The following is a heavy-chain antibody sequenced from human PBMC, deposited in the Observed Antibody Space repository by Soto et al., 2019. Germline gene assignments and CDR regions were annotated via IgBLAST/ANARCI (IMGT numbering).Heavy chain of an antibody. V-gene: IGHV1-69*01. CDR3: ARSQGSSTSLEIYYYYYYGMDV. D-gene: IGHD2-2*01. CDR2: IIHTSETT. Sequence: QVQLVQSGAEVQKPGSSVKVSCKASGGTFSSYAISWVRQAPGQGLEWMGGIIHTSETTNYAQKFQGRVTITADESKSTAYMELSSLRSEDTAVYYCARSQGSSTSLEIYYYYYYGMDVWGQGTTVTVSS. CDR1: GGTFSSYA. J-gene: IGHJ6*02.